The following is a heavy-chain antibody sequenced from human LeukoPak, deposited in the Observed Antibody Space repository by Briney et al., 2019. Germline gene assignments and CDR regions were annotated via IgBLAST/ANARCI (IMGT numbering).Heavy chain of an antibody. CDR3: ARRVADSSGYYCIDY. CDR1: GGSISSYY. J-gene: IGHJ4*02. D-gene: IGHD3-22*01. CDR2: IYYSGST. V-gene: IGHV4-59*08. Sequence: PSETLSLTCTVSGGSISSYYWSWIRQPPGKGLEWIGYIYYSGSTNYNPSLKSRVTISVDTSKNQFSLKLSSVTAADTAVYYCARRVADSSGYYCIDYWGQGTLVTVSS.